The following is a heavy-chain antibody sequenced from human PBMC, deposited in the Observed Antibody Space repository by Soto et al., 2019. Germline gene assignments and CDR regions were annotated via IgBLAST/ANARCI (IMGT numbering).Heavy chain of an antibody. CDR1: GGSISSSSYY. D-gene: IGHD3-3*01. CDR3: ARHYAVGSVYYDFWSGYYGWFDP. V-gene: IGHV4-39*01. CDR2: IYYSGST. Sequence: SETLSLTCTVSGGSISSSSYYWGWIRQPPGKGLEWIGSIYYSGSTYYNPSLKSRVTISVDTSKNQFSLKLSSVTAADTAVYYCARHYAVGSVYYDFWSGYYGWFDPWGQGTLVTVSS. J-gene: IGHJ5*02.